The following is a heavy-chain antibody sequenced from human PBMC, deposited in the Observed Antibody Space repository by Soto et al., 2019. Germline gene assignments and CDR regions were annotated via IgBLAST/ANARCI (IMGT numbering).Heavy chain of an antibody. V-gene: IGHV1-18*01. CDR3: ARDRGSWGWRVRRGFDP. CDR2: ISAYNGNT. CDR1: GYTFTSYG. D-gene: IGHD6-13*01. J-gene: IGHJ5*02. Sequence: QVQLVQSGAEVKKPGASVKVSCKASGYTFTSYGISWVRQAPGQGLEWMGWISAYNGNTNYAQKLQGRVTMTTDTTTSTAYMELRSLRSDDTAVYYCARDRGSWGWRVRRGFDPWGQGTLVTVSS.